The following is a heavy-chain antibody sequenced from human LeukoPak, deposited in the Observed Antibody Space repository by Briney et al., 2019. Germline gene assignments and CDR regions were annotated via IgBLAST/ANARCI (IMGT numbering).Heavy chain of an antibody. Sequence: PGESLRLSCAASGFTFSSYAMTWVRQAPGKGLGWVSTISGSGGSTYYADSVKGRSTISRDNSKNTVYLQMNSLRAEDTATYYCAKSPTMFPQAPRAEYSHHRGQGTLVTVSS. V-gene: IGHV3-23*01. CDR1: GFTFSSYA. CDR2: ISGSGGST. CDR3: AKSPTMFPQAPRAEYSHH. D-gene: IGHD3-10*02. J-gene: IGHJ1*01.